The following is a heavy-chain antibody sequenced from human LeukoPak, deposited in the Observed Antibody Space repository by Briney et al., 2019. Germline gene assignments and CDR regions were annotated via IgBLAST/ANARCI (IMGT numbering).Heavy chain of an antibody. V-gene: IGHV3-30*04. D-gene: IGHD1-26*01. CDR1: GFTFSSYA. CDR3: ARSDSLGALNDY. CDR2: ISYDGSNK. Sequence: GGSLRLSCAASGFTFSSYAMHWVRQAPGKGLEWVAVISYDGSNKYYADSVKGRFTISRDNSKNTLYLQMNSLRAEDTAVYYCARSDSLGALNDYWGQGTLVTVSS. J-gene: IGHJ4*02.